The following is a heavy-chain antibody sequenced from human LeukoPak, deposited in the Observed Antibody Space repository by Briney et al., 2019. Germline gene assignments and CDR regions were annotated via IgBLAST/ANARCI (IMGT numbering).Heavy chain of an antibody. D-gene: IGHD3-16*02. J-gene: IGHJ6*02. CDR1: GFTFSSYG. CDR2: IWYDGSNK. V-gene: IGHV3-33*01. CDR3: ARDYGIMITFGGVIGPYGMDV. Sequence: PGGSLRLSCAASGFTFSSYGMHWVRQAPGKGLEWVAVIWYDGSNKYYADSVKGRFTISRDNSKNTLYLQMNSLRAEDTAVYYCARDYGIMITFGGVIGPYGMDVWGQGTTVTVSS.